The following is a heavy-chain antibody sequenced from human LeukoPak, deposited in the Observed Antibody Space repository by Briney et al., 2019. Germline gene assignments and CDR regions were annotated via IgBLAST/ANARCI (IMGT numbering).Heavy chain of an antibody. V-gene: IGHV4-59*01. Sequence: PSETLSLTCTVSGGSISGYYWSWIRQPPGKGLEWIGNIYYSGTVNYSPSLKSRVTISVATSNNQFSLNLLFVTAADSAVYYCARDWDTGYGYYGMDVWGQGTTVTVSS. CDR2: IYYSGTV. CDR3: ARDWDTGYGYYGMDV. J-gene: IGHJ6*02. D-gene: IGHD5-18*01. CDR1: GGSISGYY.